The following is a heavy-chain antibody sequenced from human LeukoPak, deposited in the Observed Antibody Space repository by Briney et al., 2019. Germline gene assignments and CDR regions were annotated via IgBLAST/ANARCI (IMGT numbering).Heavy chain of an antibody. CDR1: GGTFSSYA. V-gene: IGHV1-69*04. D-gene: IGHD3-22*01. CDR3: ARVPGAYYDSSGYYEYFQH. Sequence: SVKVSCKASGGTFSSYAISWVRQAPGQGLEWMGRIIPILGIANYAQKFQGRVTITADKSTSTAYMELSSLRSEDTAVYYCARVPGAYYDSSGYYEYFQHWGQGTLVTVSS. CDR2: IIPILGIA. J-gene: IGHJ1*01.